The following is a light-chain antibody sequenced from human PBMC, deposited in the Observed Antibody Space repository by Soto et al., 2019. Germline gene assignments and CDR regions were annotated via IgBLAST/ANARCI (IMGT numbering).Light chain of an antibody. V-gene: IGLV4-69*01. CDR2: LNSDGSH. CDR3: QTWGTGIQVI. CDR1: SGHSSYA. Sequence: QAVLTQSPSASASLGASVKLTCTLSSGHSSYAIEWHQQQPEKGARYLMQLNSDGSHTKGDEIPDRFSGSSSGAERYLTNSSLQSEDEADYYCQTWGTGIQVIFGGGTKLTVL. J-gene: IGLJ2*01.